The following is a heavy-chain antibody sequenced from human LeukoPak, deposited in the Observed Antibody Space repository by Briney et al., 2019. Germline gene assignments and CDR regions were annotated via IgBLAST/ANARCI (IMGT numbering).Heavy chain of an antibody. CDR3: ARSYSSGWPYFDY. CDR2: INPNSGGT. J-gene: IGHJ4*02. V-gene: IGHV1-2*02. D-gene: IGHD6-19*01. Sequence: GASVEVSCKASGGTFSSYAISWVRQAPGQGLEWMGWINPNSGGTNYAQKFQGRVTMTRDTSISTAYMELSRLRSDDTAVYYCARSYSSGWPYFDYWGQGTLVTVSS. CDR1: GGTFSSYA.